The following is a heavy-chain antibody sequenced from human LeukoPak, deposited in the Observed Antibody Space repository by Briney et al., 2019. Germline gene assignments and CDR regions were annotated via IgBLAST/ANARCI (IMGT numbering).Heavy chain of an antibody. CDR2: INHSGST. CDR1: GGSFSGYY. Sequence: PSETLSLTCAVYGGSFSGYYWSWIRQPPGKGLEWIGEINHSGSTNYNPSLKSRVTISVDTSKNQFSLKLSSVTAADTAVYYCARDVSYYYDSSGYRPLDYWGQGTLVTVSS. V-gene: IGHV4-34*01. D-gene: IGHD3-22*01. J-gene: IGHJ4*02. CDR3: ARDVSYYYDSSGYRPLDY.